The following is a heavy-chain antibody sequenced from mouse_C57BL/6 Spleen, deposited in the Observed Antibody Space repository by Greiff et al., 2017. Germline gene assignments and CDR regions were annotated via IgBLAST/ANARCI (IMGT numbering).Heavy chain of an antibody. J-gene: IGHJ2*01. D-gene: IGHD2-10*02. Sequence: EVHLVEPGGDLVKPGGSLKFSCAASGFTFSSYGMSWVRQTPDKRLEWVANISSGGSYTYYPDSVKGRFTISIDNAKNTLYLQVRSLKSEDTAVYYCAGGTYEDWGQGTTVTV. CDR2: ISSGGSYT. CDR1: GFTFSSYG. V-gene: IGHV5-6*01. CDR3: AGGTYED.